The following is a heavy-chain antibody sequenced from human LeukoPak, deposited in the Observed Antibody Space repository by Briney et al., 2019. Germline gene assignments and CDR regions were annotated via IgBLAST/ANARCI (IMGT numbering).Heavy chain of an antibody. CDR1: GVSISTYS. CDR3: ARGSRGWSYDFWSGLKRWFDP. Sequence: PSETLSLTCTVSGVSISTYSWSWIRQSPGKALEWIGYIYYSGTTNYNPSLKSRLTISVDTSKNQFSLKLSSVTAADTAVYYCARGSRGWSYDFWSGLKRWFDPWGQGTLVTVSS. V-gene: IGHV4-59*01. D-gene: IGHD3-3*01. J-gene: IGHJ5*02. CDR2: IYYSGTT.